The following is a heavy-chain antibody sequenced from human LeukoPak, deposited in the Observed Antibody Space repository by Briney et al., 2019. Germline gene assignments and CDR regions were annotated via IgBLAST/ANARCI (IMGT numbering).Heavy chain of an antibody. CDR2: IIPIFGTA. V-gene: IGHV1-69*13. CDR3: ARDGRGSITMVRGVIIRFDY. D-gene: IGHD3-10*01. Sequence: VASVKVSCKASGGTFSSYAISWVRQAPGQGLEWMGGIIPIFGTANYAQKFQGRVTITADESTSTAYMELSSQRSEDTAVYYCARDGRGSITMVRGVIIRFDYWGQGTLVTVPS. J-gene: IGHJ4*02. CDR1: GGTFSSYA.